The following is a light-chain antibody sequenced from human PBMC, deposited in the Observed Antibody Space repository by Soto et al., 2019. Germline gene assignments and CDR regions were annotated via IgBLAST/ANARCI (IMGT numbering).Light chain of an antibody. Sequence: VIWTTQSPSLLSASTCDRVTISFLMSQGISSYIAWYQQQPGNAPELLIYAASTLQSGVPSTFSGSGSGTDFTLTISCLQSEDFATYYCQQYYSFPRTFGQGTKVDI. CDR1: QGISSY. V-gene: IGKV1D-8*01. CDR3: QQYYSFPRT. CDR2: AAS. J-gene: IGKJ1*01.